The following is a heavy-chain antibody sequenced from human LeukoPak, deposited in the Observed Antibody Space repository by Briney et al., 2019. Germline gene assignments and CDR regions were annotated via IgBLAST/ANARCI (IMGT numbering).Heavy chain of an antibody. J-gene: IGHJ6*03. CDR3: ARDXSSSWYEPSYYYYYYMXX. D-gene: IGHD6-13*01. V-gene: IGHV1-69*05. CDR2: IIPIFGTA. CDR1: GGTFSSYA. Sequence: VASVKVSCKASGGTFSSYAISWVRQAPGQGLEWMGRIIPIFGTANYAQKFQGRVTITTDESTSTAYMELSSLRSEDTAVYYCARDXSSSWYEPSYYYYYYMXXWGKXTTXT.